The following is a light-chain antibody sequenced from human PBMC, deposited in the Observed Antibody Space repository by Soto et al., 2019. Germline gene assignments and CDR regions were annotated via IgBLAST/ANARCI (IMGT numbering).Light chain of an antibody. V-gene: IGLV2-14*01. CDR3: GSYASSSTLYV. CDR1: SSDVGGYNY. Sequence: QSVLAQPASVSGSPGQSITISCTGTSSDVGGYNYVSWYQQHSGKAPKLMIYDVSNRPSGVSNRFSGSKSGNTASLTISGLQAEDEADYYCGSYASSSTLYVFVTGSMVTVL. CDR2: DVS. J-gene: IGLJ1*01.